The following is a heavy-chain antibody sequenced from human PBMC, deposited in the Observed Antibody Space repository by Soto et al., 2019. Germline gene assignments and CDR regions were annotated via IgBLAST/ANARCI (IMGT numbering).Heavy chain of an antibody. D-gene: IGHD6-13*01. CDR1: GYTFTGYY. CDR2: INPNSGGT. V-gene: IGHV1-2*02. CDR3: ARGPQYSSSWYNWFDP. Sequence: ASVKVSCKASGYTFTGYYMHWVRQAPGQGLEWMGWINPNSGGTNYAQKFQGRVTMTRDTSISTAYMELSRLRSDDTAVYYCARGPQYSSSWYNWFDPWGQGTLVTVS. J-gene: IGHJ5*02.